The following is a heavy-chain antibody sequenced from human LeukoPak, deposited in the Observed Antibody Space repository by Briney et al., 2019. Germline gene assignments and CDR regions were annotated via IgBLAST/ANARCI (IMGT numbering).Heavy chain of an antibody. V-gene: IGHV3-30-3*01. D-gene: IGHD2-2*01. Sequence: GGSLRLSCAASGFTFSSYAMHWVRQAPGKGLEWVAVISYDGSNKYYADSVKGRFTISRDNSKNTLYLQMNSLRAEDTAVYYCARERGGSYCSSTSCPLLLDYWGQGTLVTVSS. J-gene: IGHJ4*02. CDR3: ARERGGSYCSSTSCPLLLDY. CDR1: GFTFSSYA. CDR2: ISYDGSNK.